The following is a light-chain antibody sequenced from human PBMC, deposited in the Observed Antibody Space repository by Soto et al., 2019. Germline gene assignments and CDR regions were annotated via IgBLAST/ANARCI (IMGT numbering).Light chain of an antibody. J-gene: IGLJ2*01. V-gene: IGLV2-14*01. CDR3: SSYTSSSTLV. Sequence: QSALTQPASVSGSPGQSITISCTGTSSDVGGYNHVSWYQQHPGKAPKLMIYEVSNRPSGVSVRFSGSKSGNTASLTSSGLQAEDEADYYCSSYTSSSTLVFGGGTKLTVL. CDR1: SSDVGGYNH. CDR2: EVS.